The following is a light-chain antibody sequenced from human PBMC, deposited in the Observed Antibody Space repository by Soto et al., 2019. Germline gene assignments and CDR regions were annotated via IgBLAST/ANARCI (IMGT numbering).Light chain of an antibody. Sequence: IVLTQSPGTRSLSPGERATLSCRASQSIRSSFFAWYQQKPGQAPRLIIYGASSRATGIPDRFSGSGSGTDFTLTISRLEPEDSAVYFCQQYTGPPTTFGQGTRLEIK. V-gene: IGKV3-20*01. CDR2: GAS. CDR3: QQYTGPPTT. J-gene: IGKJ5*01. CDR1: QSIRSSF.